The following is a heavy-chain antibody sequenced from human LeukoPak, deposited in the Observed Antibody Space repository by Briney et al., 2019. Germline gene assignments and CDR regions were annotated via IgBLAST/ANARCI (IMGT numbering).Heavy chain of an antibody. D-gene: IGHD2-2*01. CDR1: GYTFTTYG. CDR2: ITPYNGNT. J-gene: IGHJ4*02. CDR3: VSEYHNGDY. V-gene: IGHV1-18*01. Sequence: ASVKVSCKASGYTFTTYGINWVRQAPGQGLERMGRITPYNGNTNLVQKLQGRVTMTTDTSTSTAYMELRSLISDDTAVYYCVSEYHNGDYWGQGTLVTVSS.